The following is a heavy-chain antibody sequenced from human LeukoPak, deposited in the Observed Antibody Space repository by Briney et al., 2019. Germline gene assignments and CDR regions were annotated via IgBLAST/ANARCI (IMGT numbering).Heavy chain of an antibody. D-gene: IGHD5-18*01. CDR3: AKETYSTIYYYYYYGMDV. CDR1: GFTFSSYA. J-gene: IGHJ6*02. V-gene: IGHV3-23*01. CDR2: ISGSGGST. Sequence: GGTLRLSCAASGFTFSSYAMSWVRQAPGKGLEWVPAISGSGGSTYYADSVKGRFTISRDNSKNTLYLQMNSLRAEDTAVYYCAKETYSTIYYYYYYGMDVWGQGTTVTVSS.